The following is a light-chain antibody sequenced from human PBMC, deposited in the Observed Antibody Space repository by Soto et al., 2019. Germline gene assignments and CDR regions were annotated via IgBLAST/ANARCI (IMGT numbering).Light chain of an antibody. Sequence: QCALTQPASVSGSPGQSITISCTGTSCDVGSHNLVSWYQQHPGQAPKLMIYEVSKRPLGVSTRFSASKSGNTASLTISGLQAEDEADYYCCSYGGSRAVFGGGTQLTVL. V-gene: IGLV2-23*02. CDR2: EVS. J-gene: IGLJ7*01. CDR1: SCDVGSHNL. CDR3: CSYGGSRAV.